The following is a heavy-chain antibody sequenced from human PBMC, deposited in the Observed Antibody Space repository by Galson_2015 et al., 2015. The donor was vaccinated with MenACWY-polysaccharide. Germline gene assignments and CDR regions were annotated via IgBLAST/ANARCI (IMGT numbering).Heavy chain of an antibody. V-gene: IGHV3-11*01. D-gene: IGHD6-19*01. J-gene: IGHJ4*02. CDR3: ARDGWRSGWFADY. Sequence: SLRLSCAASGFSFSDYYMSWIRQAPGKGLEWVSYISTSGSAISYADSVKGRFAISRDNAKNSLYLQMNSLRAEDTAVYYCARDGWRSGWFADYWAGEPWSPSPQ. CDR1: GFSFSDYY. CDR2: ISTSGSAI.